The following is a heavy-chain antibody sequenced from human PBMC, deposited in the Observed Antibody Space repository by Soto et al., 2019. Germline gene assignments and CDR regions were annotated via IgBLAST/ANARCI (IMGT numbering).Heavy chain of an antibody. D-gene: IGHD3-10*01. CDR3: ARPGSGSYGGMDV. J-gene: IGHJ6*02. V-gene: IGHV3-30-3*01. CDR1: GFTFSSYA. CDR2: ISYDGSNK. Sequence: PGGSLRLSCAASGFTFSSYAMHWVRQAPGKGLEWVAVISYDGSNKYYADSVKGRFTISRDNAKNSLYLQMNSLRDEDTAVYYCARPGSGSYGGMDVWGQGTTVTVSS.